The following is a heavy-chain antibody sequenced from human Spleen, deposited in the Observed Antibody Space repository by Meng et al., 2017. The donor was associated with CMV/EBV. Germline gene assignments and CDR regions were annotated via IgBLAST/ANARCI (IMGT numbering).Heavy chain of an antibody. CDR3: ARYQLLYSNYFDY. Sequence: SETLSLTCTVSGGSVSSGSYYWSWIRQPPGKGLEWIGYIYYSGSTNYNPSLKSRVTISVDTSKNQFSLKLSSVTAADTAVYYCARYQLLYSNYFDYWGQGTLVTVSS. J-gene: IGHJ4*02. CDR2: IYYSGST. V-gene: IGHV4-61*01. CDR1: GGSVSSGSYY. D-gene: IGHD2-2*02.